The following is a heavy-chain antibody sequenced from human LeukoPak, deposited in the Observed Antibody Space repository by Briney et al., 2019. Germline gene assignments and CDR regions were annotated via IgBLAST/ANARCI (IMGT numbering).Heavy chain of an antibody. CDR2: ISYDASYK. CDR3: ARASSKQLAGYLPDGFDI. CDR1: GFTFSNYG. V-gene: IGHV3-30*03. Sequence: GRSLRLSCAASGFTFSNYGMHWVRQAPGKGLEWVAVISYDASYKNYADSVKGRFTISRDNSKNTLYLQMNSLRAEDTAVYYCARASSKQLAGYLPDGFDIWGQGTMVTVSS. D-gene: IGHD3-9*01. J-gene: IGHJ3*02.